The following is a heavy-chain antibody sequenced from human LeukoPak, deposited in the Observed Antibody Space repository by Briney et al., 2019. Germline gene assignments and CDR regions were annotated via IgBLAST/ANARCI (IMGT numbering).Heavy chain of an antibody. CDR1: GYSISSGYY. CDR3: ARDGKVVPAAWNSVDY. V-gene: IGHV4-38-2*02. CDR2: IYHSGST. D-gene: IGHD2-2*01. Sequence: PSETLSLTCTVSGYSISSGYYWGWIREPPGKGLEWIGSIYHSGSTYYNPSLKSRVTISVDTSKNQFSLKLSSVTAADTAVYYCARDGKVVPAAWNSVDYWGQGTLVTVSS. J-gene: IGHJ4*02.